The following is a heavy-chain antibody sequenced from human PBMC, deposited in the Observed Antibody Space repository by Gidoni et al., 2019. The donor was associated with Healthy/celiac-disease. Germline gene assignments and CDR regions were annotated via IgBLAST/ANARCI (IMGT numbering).Heavy chain of an antibody. CDR2: IGTAGET. D-gene: IGHD6-13*01. Sequence: EVQLVESGGGWVRPGGSLRPSFSASGFTFSSYDMHWVRQATGKGVGWVSAIGTAGETYYPGSVKGRFTISRENDKNSLYLQMNSLRAGDTAVYYCARVAADYYYYGMDVWGQGTTVTVS. CDR3: ARVAADYYYYGMDV. CDR1: GFTFSSYD. V-gene: IGHV3-13*01. J-gene: IGHJ6*02.